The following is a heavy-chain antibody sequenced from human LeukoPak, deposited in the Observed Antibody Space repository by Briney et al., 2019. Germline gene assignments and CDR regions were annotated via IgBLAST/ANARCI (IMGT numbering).Heavy chain of an antibody. Sequence: GGSLRLSCAASGFTFSSYAMSWVRQAPGKGLEWVSAISGSGGSTHYADSVKGRFTISRDNSKNTLYLQMNSLRAEDTAVYYCAKNSGPWYYYDSSGYYPFDYWGQGTLVTVSS. CDR1: GFTFSSYA. V-gene: IGHV3-23*01. CDR2: ISGSGGST. J-gene: IGHJ4*02. D-gene: IGHD3-22*01. CDR3: AKNSGPWYYYDSSGYYPFDY.